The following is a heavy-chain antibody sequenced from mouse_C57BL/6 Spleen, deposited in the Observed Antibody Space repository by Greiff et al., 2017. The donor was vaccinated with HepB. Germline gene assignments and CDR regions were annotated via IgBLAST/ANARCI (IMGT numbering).Heavy chain of an antibody. CDR2: INPGSGGT. D-gene: IGHD3-2*02. J-gene: IGHJ3*01. V-gene: IGHV1-54*01. CDR1: GYAFTNYL. Sequence: QVHVKQSGAELVRPGTSVKVSCKASGYAFTNYLIEWVKQRPGQGLEWIGVINPGSGGTNYNEKFKGKATLTADKSSSTAYMQLSSLTSEDSAVYFCAREVTAQVPFAYWGQGTLVTVSA. CDR3: AREVTAQVPFAY.